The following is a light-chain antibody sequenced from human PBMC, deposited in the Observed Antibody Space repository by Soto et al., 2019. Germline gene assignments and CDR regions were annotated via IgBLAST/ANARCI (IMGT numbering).Light chain of an antibody. CDR1: QSIKNN. CDR2: GAS. V-gene: IGKV3-15*01. J-gene: IGKJ1*01. Sequence: EVVVTQSRVTLSLSPGESASLSCRASQSIKNNLAWYQQKPGQAPRLLIYGASTRATGVSARFSGSGSGTEFTLTISSLQSEDFAVYYCDQYDDWPPWTFGQGTKVEIQ. CDR3: DQYDDWPPWT.